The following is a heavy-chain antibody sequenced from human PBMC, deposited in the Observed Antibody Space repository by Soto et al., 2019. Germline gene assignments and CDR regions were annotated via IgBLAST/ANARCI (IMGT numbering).Heavy chain of an antibody. Sequence: QVQLQESGPGLVKPSETLSLTCTVSGGSISSYYWSWIRQPAGKGLEWIGRIYTSGSTNYNPSLKSRVTMSVDTSKNQFSLKLSSVTAADTAVYYCARAPYYYDSSGYTWAFDIWGQGTMVTVSS. CDR3: ARAPYYYDSSGYTWAFDI. CDR2: IYTSGST. V-gene: IGHV4-4*07. CDR1: GGSISSYY. D-gene: IGHD3-22*01. J-gene: IGHJ3*02.